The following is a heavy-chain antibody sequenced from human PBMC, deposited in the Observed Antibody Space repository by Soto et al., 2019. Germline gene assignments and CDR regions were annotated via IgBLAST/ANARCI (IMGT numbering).Heavy chain of an antibody. D-gene: IGHD6-25*01. Sequence: QVQLQESGPGLVKPSETLSLTCTVSGGSVSSGSYYWSWIRQPPGKGLEWIGYIYYSGSNNYNPALKSRVTTSADTYKNQLALKLISVSAAGAAVYYYARRRRRPWFDPWGQGTLVTVSS. CDR2: IYYSGSN. V-gene: IGHV4-61*01. CDR1: GGSVSSGSYY. J-gene: IGHJ5*02. CDR3: ARRRRRPWFDP.